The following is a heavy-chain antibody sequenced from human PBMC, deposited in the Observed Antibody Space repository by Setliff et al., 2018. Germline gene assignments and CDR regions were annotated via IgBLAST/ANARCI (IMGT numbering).Heavy chain of an antibody. CDR3: ARDLIAVAATTAFDI. V-gene: IGHV1-2*02. CDR2: VNPNSGST. D-gene: IGHD6-19*01. J-gene: IGHJ3*02. Sequence: GASVKVSCKASGYTFTGHHLHWVRQAPGQGLEWMGWVNPNSGSTNYAQKFQGRVTMTRDTSISTAYMESSRLRSDDTAMYYCARDLIAVAATTAFDIWGQGTMVTVSS. CDR1: GYTFTGHH.